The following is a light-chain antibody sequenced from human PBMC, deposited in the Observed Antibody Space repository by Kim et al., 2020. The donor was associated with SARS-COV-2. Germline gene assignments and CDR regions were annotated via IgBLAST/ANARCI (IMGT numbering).Light chain of an antibody. Sequence: QSVLTQPPSASGTPGQRVTISCSVSSSNIGSDTVDWYQHLPGAAPQLPIYNNNQRPSGVPDRFSASKSGTSASLAISGLQSEDEADYYCAAWDDSLNGPVFGGGTKLTVL. CDR2: NNN. V-gene: IGLV1-44*01. J-gene: IGLJ3*02. CDR3: AAWDDSLNGPV. CDR1: SSNIGSDT.